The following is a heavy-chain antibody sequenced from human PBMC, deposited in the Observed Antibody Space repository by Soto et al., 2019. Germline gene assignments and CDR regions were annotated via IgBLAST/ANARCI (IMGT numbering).Heavy chain of an antibody. D-gene: IGHD4-4*01. CDR3: ARDNDRLQLGGNYYYILDV. CDR2: IIPLFRTP. Sequence: QVQVVQSGAEMKEPGSSVKVSCKTSGGTFSSSAISWLRQAPGQGLEWMGGIIPLFRTPDYAQKFQGRVTIAADESPSTAYMELSSLRSEDTAVYYCARDNDRLQLGGNYYYILDVWGQGTTITVSS. V-gene: IGHV1-69*12. CDR1: GGTFSSSA. J-gene: IGHJ6*02.